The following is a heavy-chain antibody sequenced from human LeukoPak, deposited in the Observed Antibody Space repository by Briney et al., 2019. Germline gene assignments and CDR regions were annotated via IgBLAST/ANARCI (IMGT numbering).Heavy chain of an antibody. V-gene: IGHV3-30*02. CDR1: GFTLSSYG. J-gene: IGHJ4*02. CDR2: IRYDGSNK. D-gene: IGHD6-6*01. Sequence: GGSLRLSCAASGFTLSSYGMHWVRQAPGKGLEWVAFIRYDGSNKYYADSVKGRFTIPRDNSKNTLYLQMNSLRAEDTAVYYCAKEGTEYSSSSGDFDYWGQGTLVTVSS. CDR3: AKEGTEYSSSSGDFDY.